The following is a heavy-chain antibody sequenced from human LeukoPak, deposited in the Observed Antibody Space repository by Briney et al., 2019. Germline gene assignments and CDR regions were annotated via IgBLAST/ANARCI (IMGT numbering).Heavy chain of an antibody. V-gene: IGHV4-31*03. Sequence: SETLSLTCTVSGGSISSGGYYWSWIRQHPGKGMEWIGYIYYRGGSTYYNQSLKSRVTISVDTSKNQFSLKLSSVTAADTAVYYCARVQGLSSRPFDYWGQGTLVTVSS. D-gene: IGHD3-10*01. CDR3: ARVQGLSSRPFDY. CDR1: GGSISSGGYY. CDR2: IYYRGGST. J-gene: IGHJ4*02.